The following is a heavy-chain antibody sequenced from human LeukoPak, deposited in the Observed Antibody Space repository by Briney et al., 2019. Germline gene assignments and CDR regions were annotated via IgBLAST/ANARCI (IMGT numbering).Heavy chain of an antibody. V-gene: IGHV3-23*01. CDR1: GFTFSSYA. CDR3: AKGTSITMIVVVSDH. J-gene: IGHJ4*02. D-gene: IGHD3-22*01. Sequence: GGSLRLSCVASGFTFSSYAMSWVRQAPGKGLEWVSAISGSGGSTYYADSVKGRFTISRDNSKNTLYLQMNSLRAEDTAVYYCAKGTSITMIVVVSDHWGQGTLVTVSS. CDR2: ISGSGGST.